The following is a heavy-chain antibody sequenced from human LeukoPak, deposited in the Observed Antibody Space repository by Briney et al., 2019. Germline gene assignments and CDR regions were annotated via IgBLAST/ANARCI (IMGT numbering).Heavy chain of an antibody. D-gene: IGHD1-14*01. J-gene: IGHJ4*02. Sequence: SETLSLTCTVSGGSISSSSYYWGWIRQPPGKGLEWIGSIYYSGSTYYNPSLKSRVTISVDTSKNQFSLKLSSVTAADTAVYYCARTNLIIGTYDYWGQGTLVTVSS. CDR3: ARTNLIIGTYDY. CDR2: IYYSGST. CDR1: GGSISSSSYY. V-gene: IGHV4-39*07.